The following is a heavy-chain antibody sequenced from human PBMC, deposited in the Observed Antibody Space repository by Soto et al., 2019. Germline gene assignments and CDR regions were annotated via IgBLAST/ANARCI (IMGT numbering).Heavy chain of an antibody. CDR3: AKATSATCTGSICYSFDY. V-gene: IGHV3-23*01. CDR1: GFTFSSYA. Sequence: LRLSCLASGFTFSSYAMSWVRQAPGQRLEWVATFSGGRDTTWHADSVKGRFTVSRDSSKNTLSQQMNSLRPEDTALYYCAKATSATCTGSICYSFDYWGQGTLVTVSS. J-gene: IGHJ4*02. CDR2: FSGGRDTT. D-gene: IGHD2-21*01.